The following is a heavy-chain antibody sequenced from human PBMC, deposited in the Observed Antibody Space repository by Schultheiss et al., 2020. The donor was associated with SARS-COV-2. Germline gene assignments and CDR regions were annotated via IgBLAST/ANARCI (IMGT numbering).Heavy chain of an antibody. CDR3: TKDLKPDSGWDFDS. Sequence: GGSLRLSCVASGFTLNNFGMHWVRQAPGKGLEWVAVISYDGSNKYYADSVEGRFTISRDNPWNTVYLQMNSLRAEDTAIYYCTKDLKPDSGWDFDSWGQGTLVTVSS. V-gene: IGHV3-30*18. CDR2: ISYDGSNK. D-gene: IGHD6-19*01. CDR1: GFTLNNFG. J-gene: IGHJ4*02.